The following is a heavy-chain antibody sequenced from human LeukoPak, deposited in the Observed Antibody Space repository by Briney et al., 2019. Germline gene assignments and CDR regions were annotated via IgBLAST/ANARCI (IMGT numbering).Heavy chain of an antibody. D-gene: IGHD5-18*01. CDR1: GFTFSDYY. V-gene: IGHV3-11*04. J-gene: IGHJ4*02. CDR3: AREGSSYGFNPLAQFDY. Sequence: GGSLRLSCAASGFTFSDYYVSWIRQAPGKGLEWVSYISGSGTTIYYADSVKGRFTISRDNAKNSLYLQMNSLRAEDTAVYYCAREGSSYGFNPLAQFDYWGQGTLVTVSS. CDR2: ISGSGTTI.